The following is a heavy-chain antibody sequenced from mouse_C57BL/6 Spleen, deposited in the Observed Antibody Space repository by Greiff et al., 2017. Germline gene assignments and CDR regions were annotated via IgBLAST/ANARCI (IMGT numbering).Heavy chain of an antibody. V-gene: IGHV1-69*01. Sequence: QVQLQQSGAELVMPGASVKLSCKASGYTFTSYWMHWVKQRPGQGLEWIGEIDPSDSYTNYNQKFKGKSTLTVDKSSSTAYMQLSSLTSEDSAVYYCARVTTVVGYAMDYWGQGTSVTVSS. D-gene: IGHD1-1*01. CDR1: GYTFTSYW. J-gene: IGHJ4*01. CDR2: IDPSDSYT. CDR3: ARVTTVVGYAMDY.